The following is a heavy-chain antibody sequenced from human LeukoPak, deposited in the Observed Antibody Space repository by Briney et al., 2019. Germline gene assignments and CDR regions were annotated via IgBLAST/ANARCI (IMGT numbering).Heavy chain of an antibody. CDR3: ARGPGHRPFDP. Sequence: PGGSLRLSCAASGFTVSSNYMSWVRHAPGKGLEWVSVIYSGGSTYYADSVKGRFTISRDNSKNTLYLQMNSLRAEDTAVYYCARGPGHRPFDPWGQGTLVTVSS. J-gene: IGHJ5*02. CDR2: IYSGGST. V-gene: IGHV3-66*01. CDR1: GFTVSSNY.